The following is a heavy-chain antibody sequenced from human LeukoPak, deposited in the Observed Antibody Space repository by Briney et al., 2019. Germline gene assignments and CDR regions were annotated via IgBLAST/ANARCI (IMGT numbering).Heavy chain of an antibody. CDR3: ARDNMITFGGVIVRLYYFDY. CDR1: GFTFSSYS. CDR2: ISSSSSYI. Sequence: PGGSLRLSCAASGFTFSSYSMNWVRQAPGKGLEWVSSISSSSSYIYYADSVKGRFTISRDNAKNSLYLQMNSLRAEDTAVYYCARDNMITFGGVIVRLYYFDYWGQGTLVTVSS. D-gene: IGHD3-16*02. J-gene: IGHJ4*02. V-gene: IGHV3-21*01.